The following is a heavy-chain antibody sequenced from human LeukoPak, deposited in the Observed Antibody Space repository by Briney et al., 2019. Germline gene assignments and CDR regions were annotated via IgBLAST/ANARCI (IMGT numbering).Heavy chain of an antibody. CDR3: ARDLLGYCSGGSCYSAD. J-gene: IGHJ4*02. CDR1: GYTFTSCG. Sequence: ASVKVSCKASGYTFTSCGISWVRQAPGQGLEWMGWISAYNGNTNYAQKLQGRVTMTTDTSTSTAYMELRSLRSDDTAVYYCARDLLGYCSGGSCYSADWGQGTLVTVSS. D-gene: IGHD2-15*01. V-gene: IGHV1-18*01. CDR2: ISAYNGNT.